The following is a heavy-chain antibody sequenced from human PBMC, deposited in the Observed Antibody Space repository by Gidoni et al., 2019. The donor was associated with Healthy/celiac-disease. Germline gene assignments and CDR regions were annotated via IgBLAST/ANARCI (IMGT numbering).Heavy chain of an antibody. V-gene: IGHV3-48*04. CDR3: ASKYNVVDGYGMDV. D-gene: IGHD1-20*01. J-gene: IGHJ6*02. Sequence: EVQLVESGGGLVQPGGSLRLSCAASGFTFSSYRMNWVRQAPGKVLGWVSYISSSSSTIYYADSVKGRFTISRDNAKNSLYLQMNSLRAEDTAVYYCASKYNVVDGYGMDVWGQGTTVTVSS. CDR1: GFTFSSYR. CDR2: ISSSSSTI.